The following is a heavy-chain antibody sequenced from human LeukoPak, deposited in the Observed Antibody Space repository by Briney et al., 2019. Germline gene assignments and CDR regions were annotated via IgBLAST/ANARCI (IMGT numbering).Heavy chain of an antibody. D-gene: IGHD1-26*01. V-gene: IGHV3-9*01. CDR3: AKEWES. Sequence: GGSLRLSCAASGFTFDDYAMHWVRQAPGKGLEWVSGISWNSGSIGYADSVKGRFTISRDNAKNSLYLQMNSLRAEDTALYYCAKEWESWGQGTLVTVSS. J-gene: IGHJ4*02. CDR1: GFTFDDYA. CDR2: ISWNSGSI.